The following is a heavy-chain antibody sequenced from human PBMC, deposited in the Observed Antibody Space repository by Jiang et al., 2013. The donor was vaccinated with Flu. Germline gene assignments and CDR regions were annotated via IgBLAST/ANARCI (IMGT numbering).Heavy chain of an antibody. J-gene: IGHJ2*01. V-gene: IGHV4-59*08. D-gene: IGHD1-26*01. CDR2: GRT. CDR3: ARRSLLSVDWYFDL. Sequence: GRTNYNPSLKRRVIISVDTSKNQFSLKLNSVTATDTAVYYCARRSLLSVDWYFDLWGRGTLVTVSS.